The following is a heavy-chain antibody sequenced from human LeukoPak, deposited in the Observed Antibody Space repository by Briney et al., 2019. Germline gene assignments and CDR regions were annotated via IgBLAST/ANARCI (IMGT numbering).Heavy chain of an antibody. V-gene: IGHV3-66*01. Sequence: GGSLRLSCAASGFTVSSNYMSRVPHAPGKGLEWVSVIYSGGSTSYADSVKGRFTISRDNSKNTLYLQMNSLRAEDTAVYYCAREGHQTDVWGQGTTVTVSS. CDR3: AREGHQTDV. CDR1: GFTVSSNY. J-gene: IGHJ6*02. CDR2: IYSGGST.